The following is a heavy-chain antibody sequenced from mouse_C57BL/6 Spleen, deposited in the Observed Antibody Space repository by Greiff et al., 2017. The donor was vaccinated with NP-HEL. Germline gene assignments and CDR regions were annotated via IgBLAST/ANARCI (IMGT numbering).Heavy chain of an antibody. CDR1: GFSLTSYG. Sequence: VQVVESGPGLVAPSQSLSITCTVSGFSLTSYGVHWVRQPPGKGLEWLVVIWSDGSTTYNSALNSRLSISKDNSKSQVFLKMNSLQTDDTAMYYCARHGGYLYAMDYWGQGTSVTVSS. CDR2: IWSDGST. CDR3: ARHGGYLYAMDY. V-gene: IGHV2-6-1*01. J-gene: IGHJ4*01.